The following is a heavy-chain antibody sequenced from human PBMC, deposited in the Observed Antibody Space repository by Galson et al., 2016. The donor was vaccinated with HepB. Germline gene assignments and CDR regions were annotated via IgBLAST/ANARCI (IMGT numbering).Heavy chain of an antibody. D-gene: IGHD3-16*01. CDR1: GFTFSDYY. CDR2: IGSSSSYR. Sequence: SLRLSCAASGFTFSDYYMSWIRQAPGKGLGWVSYIGSSSSYRNYADSVKGRFTISRDNAKNSLYLQMNSLRAEDTAVYYCARAMGAYYYYMDVWGKGTTVTVSS. V-gene: IGHV3-11*06. J-gene: IGHJ6*03. CDR3: ARAMGAYYYYMDV.